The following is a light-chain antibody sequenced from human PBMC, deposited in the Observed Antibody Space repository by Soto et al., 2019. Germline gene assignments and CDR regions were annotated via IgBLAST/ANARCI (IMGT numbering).Light chain of an antibody. Sequence: SYELTKPPSVAGAPGKTTSITCGGNNLGNKSVHWYQQKPGQAPVLVINYDIDRPSGIPERFSGSNSGNTATLTISRVEAGDEADYYCQVWDSTSDHVVFGGGTKVTVL. CDR1: NLGNKS. V-gene: IGLV3-21*04. CDR3: QVWDSTSDHVV. CDR2: YDI. J-gene: IGLJ2*01.